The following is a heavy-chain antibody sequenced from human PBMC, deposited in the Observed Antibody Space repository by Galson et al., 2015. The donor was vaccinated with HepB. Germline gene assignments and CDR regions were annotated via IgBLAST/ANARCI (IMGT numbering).Heavy chain of an antibody. Sequence: LSLTCTVSGGSISSYYWSWIRQPPGKGLEWIGYIYYSGSTNYNPSLKSRVTISVDTSKNQFSLKLSSVTAADTAVYYCASTPVGSLFWYDPWGQGTLVTVSS. J-gene: IGHJ5*02. CDR3: ASTPVGSLFWYDP. V-gene: IGHV4-59*01. CDR1: GGSISSYY. D-gene: IGHD1-26*01. CDR2: IYYSGST.